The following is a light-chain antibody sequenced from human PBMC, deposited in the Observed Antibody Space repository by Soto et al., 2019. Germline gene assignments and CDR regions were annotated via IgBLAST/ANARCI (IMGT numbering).Light chain of an antibody. Sequence: EIVMTQSPATLSVSPGERATLSCRASQSVSNNLAWYQQKPGQAPRLLIYDASTRATAIPARFSGSGSGTEFTLTISSLQSEDFAVYFCQQYNDWPRTFGQGTTVEIK. CDR1: QSVSNN. J-gene: IGKJ1*01. CDR3: QQYNDWPRT. CDR2: DAS. V-gene: IGKV3-15*01.